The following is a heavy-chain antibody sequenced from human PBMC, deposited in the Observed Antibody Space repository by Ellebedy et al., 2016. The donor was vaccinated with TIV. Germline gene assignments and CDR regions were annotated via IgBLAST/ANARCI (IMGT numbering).Heavy chain of an antibody. J-gene: IGHJ3*02. D-gene: IGHD3-16*02. CDR2: ISGSGGST. CDR1: GFTFSSYA. CDR3: AKEDVSGHYVWGSYRFIRGAFDI. V-gene: IGHV3-23*01. Sequence: GESLKISXAASGFTFSSYAMSWVRQAPGKGLEWVSAISGSGGSTYYADSVKGRFTISRDNSKNTLYLQMNSLRAEDTAVYYCAKEDVSGHYVWGSYRFIRGAFDIWGQGTMVTVSS.